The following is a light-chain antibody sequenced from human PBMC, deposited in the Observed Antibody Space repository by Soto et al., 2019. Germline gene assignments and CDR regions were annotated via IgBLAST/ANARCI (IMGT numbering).Light chain of an antibody. J-gene: IGLJ2*01. CDR1: SSDVGGYKY. V-gene: IGLV2-14*01. CDR2: EVS. Sequence: QSVLTQPASVSGSPGQSITISCTGTSSDVGGYKYVSWYQQHPDKAPKLIIFEVSNRPSGISSRFSGSKSGNTASLTISGLQAEDEADYYCASYTSRLTSVIFGRGTKLTVL. CDR3: ASYTSRLTSVI.